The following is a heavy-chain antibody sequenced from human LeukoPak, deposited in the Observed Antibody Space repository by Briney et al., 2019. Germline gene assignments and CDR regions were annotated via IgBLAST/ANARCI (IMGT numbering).Heavy chain of an antibody. CDR1: GYTFTSYG. CDR3: ASDSMVRGVIFDY. J-gene: IGHJ4*02. Sequence: ASVKVSCKASGYTFTSYGISWVRQAPGQGLEWMGWISAYNGNTNYAQKLQGRVTMTRDMSTSTVYMELSSLRSEDTAVYYCASDSMVRGVIFDYWGQGTLVTVSS. V-gene: IGHV1-18*01. CDR2: ISAYNGNT. D-gene: IGHD3-10*01.